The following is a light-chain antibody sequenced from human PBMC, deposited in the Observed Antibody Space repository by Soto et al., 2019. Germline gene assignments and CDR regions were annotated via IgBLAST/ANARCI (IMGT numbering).Light chain of an antibody. CDR2: DVN. CDR3: VSFAGGTYV. V-gene: IGLV2-8*01. CDR1: SSDVGAYIF. J-gene: IGLJ1*01. Sequence: QSALTQPPSASGSPGQSVTISCTGTSSDVGAYIFVSWYQQHPGKAPKLMIYDVNRRPSGVPDRFSGSKSGNTASLTVSGLQAEDEADYYCVSFAGGTYVFGTGTKLTVL.